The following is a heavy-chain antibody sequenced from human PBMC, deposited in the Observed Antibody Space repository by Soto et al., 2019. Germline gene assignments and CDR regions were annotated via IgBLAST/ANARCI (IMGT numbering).Heavy chain of an antibody. CDR3: ARGGGYSGYDYYYYYGMDV. CDR1: GYTFISYG. J-gene: IGHJ6*02. Sequence: QVQLVQSGAEVKKPGASVKVSCKASGYTFISYGITWVRQAPGQGLEWMGWISAYNGNTNYAQKLQGRVTMTQDTSTSTAYMELRSLRSEDTAVYYCARGGGYSGYDYYYYYGMDVWGQGTTVTVSS. V-gene: IGHV1-18*01. D-gene: IGHD5-12*01. CDR2: ISAYNGNT.